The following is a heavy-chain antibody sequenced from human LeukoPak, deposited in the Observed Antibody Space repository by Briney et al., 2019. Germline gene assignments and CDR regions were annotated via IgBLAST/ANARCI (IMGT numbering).Heavy chain of an antibody. D-gene: IGHD2-15*01. CDR2: ISTSWRT. J-gene: IGHJ5*02. CDR1: GDSISSLS. Sequence: SETLSLTCTVSGDSISSLSWNWIRQPAGKGLEWIGCISTSWRTNYNPSLTSRVTMSVDTSKNQFSLKLSSVTAAHTAVYYCARQAVVVSSTPWFDPWGQGALVTVSS. CDR3: ARQAVVVSSTPWFDP. V-gene: IGHV4-4*07.